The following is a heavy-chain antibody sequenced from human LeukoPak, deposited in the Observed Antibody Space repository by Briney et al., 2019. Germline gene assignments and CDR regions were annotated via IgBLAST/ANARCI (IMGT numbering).Heavy chain of an antibody. CDR3: ATKQWLAPPPDS. CDR2: INTDGTVT. D-gene: IGHD6-19*01. V-gene: IGHV3-74*01. J-gene: IGHJ4*02. CDR1: GFTFSKYW. Sequence: GGSLRLSCAASGFTFSKYWMLWVRQAPGKGLESVSRINTDGTVTTYADSVKGRFTVYRDNADNTMFLQMNSVRDEDPAVYYCATKQWLAPPPDSWGQGAPVTVSS.